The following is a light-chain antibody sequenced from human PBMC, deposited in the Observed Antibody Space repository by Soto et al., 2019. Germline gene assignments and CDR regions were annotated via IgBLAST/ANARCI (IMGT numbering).Light chain of an antibody. Sequence: QSALTQPPSASGSPGQSVTISCTGTSSDVGGYNSVSWYQQHPGKVPKLMVYEVNKRPSGVPDRLSGSKSGYTASLTVSGLQAEDEAADYCTSYAGGNNFLGTGTKVTVL. CDR1: SSDVGGYNS. CDR2: EVN. J-gene: IGLJ1*01. CDR3: TSYAGGNNF. V-gene: IGLV2-8*01.